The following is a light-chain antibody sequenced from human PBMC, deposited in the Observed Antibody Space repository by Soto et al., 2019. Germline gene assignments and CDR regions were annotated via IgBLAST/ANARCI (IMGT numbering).Light chain of an antibody. CDR3: QQYGSSPE. Sequence: EIVLTQSPATLSLSPGERATLSCRASQSVSSYLAWYQQKPGQAPRLLIYGASSRATGIPDRFSGSGSGTDFTLTISRLEPEDFAVYYCQQYGSSPEFGQGTKVDIK. CDR1: QSVSSY. J-gene: IGKJ1*01. CDR2: GAS. V-gene: IGKV3-20*01.